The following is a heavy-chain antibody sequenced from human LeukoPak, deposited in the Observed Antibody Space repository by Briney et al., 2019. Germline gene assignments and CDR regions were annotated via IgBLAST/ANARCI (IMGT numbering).Heavy chain of an antibody. J-gene: IGHJ4*02. CDR1: GFTFNSYA. Sequence: GGSLRLSCAASGFTFNSYAMHWVRQAPGRGLEWVAVISYDGSNKYYADSVKGRFTISRDNSKNTLYLRMNSLRADDTAVYYCARDGRNYYDRSGYYSALAYWGQGTLVTVSS. CDR2: ISYDGSNK. D-gene: IGHD3-22*01. CDR3: ARDGRNYYDRSGYYSALAY. V-gene: IGHV3-30-3*01.